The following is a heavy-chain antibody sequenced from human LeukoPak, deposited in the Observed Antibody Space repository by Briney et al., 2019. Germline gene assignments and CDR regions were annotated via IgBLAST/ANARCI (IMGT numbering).Heavy chain of an antibody. CDR2: ISVRSNYI. V-gene: IGHV3-21*01. Sequence: KTGGSLRLSGAASGYTFSSFIINWVRQAPGKGLEWVSSISVRSNYIYYADSVRGRFSISRDDARDSLYLQMNSLRAEDTAVYYCVRLRGNSDPSGYYYYYDFWGRGTLVTVSS. CDR3: VRLRGNSDPSGYYYYYDF. D-gene: IGHD3-22*01. CDR1: GYTFSSFI. J-gene: IGHJ4*02.